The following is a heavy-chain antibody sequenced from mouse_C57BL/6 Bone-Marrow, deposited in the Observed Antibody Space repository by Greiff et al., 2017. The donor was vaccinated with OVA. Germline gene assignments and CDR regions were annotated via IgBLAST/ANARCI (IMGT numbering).Heavy chain of an antibody. CDR3: ARNDYDGGPWFAY. CDR1: GFNIKNTY. Sequence: VQLQQSVAELVRPGASVKLSCTASGFNIKNTYMHWVKQRPEQGLEWIGRIDPANGNTKYAPKFQGKATITADTSSNTAYLQLSSLTSEDTAIYYGARNDYDGGPWFAYWGQGTLVTVSA. V-gene: IGHV14-3*01. CDR2: IDPANGNT. D-gene: IGHD2-4*01. J-gene: IGHJ3*01.